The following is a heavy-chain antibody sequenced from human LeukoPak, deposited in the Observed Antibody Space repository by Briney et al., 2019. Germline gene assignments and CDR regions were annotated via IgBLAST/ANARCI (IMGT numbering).Heavy chain of an antibody. D-gene: IGHD3-10*01. V-gene: IGHV1-18*01. CDR2: ISVYNGNT. Sequence: ASEKVSCKASGYSFRNYGISWVRQAPGQGLEYMGWISVYNGNTNYAQRLQGRVTMTADTSTSTVYMELRSLRSDDTAVYYCARGGGGYYGSGSYLIDHWGQGTLVTVSS. CDR3: ARGGGGYYGSGSYLIDH. J-gene: IGHJ4*02. CDR1: GYSFRNYG.